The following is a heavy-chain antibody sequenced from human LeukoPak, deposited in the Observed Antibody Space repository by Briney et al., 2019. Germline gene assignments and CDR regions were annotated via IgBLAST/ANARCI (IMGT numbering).Heavy chain of an antibody. CDR3: ARAFRELLDAFDI. CDR1: GFTFNVYS. J-gene: IGHJ3*02. V-gene: IGHV3-21*01. CDR2: ISSSSSYI. D-gene: IGHD1-7*01. Sequence: GGSLRLSCAASGFTFNVYSMNWVRQAPGKGLEWVSSISSSSSYIYYADSVKGRFTISRDNAKNSLYLQMNSLRAEDTAVYYCARAFRELLDAFDIWGQGTMVTVSS.